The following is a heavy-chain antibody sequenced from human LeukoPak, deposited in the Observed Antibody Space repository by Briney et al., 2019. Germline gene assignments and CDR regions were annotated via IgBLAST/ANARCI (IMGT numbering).Heavy chain of an antibody. CDR2: IIPIFGTA. V-gene: IGHV1-69*05. J-gene: IGHJ6*03. CDR3: ASVSASYYYYYYMDV. Sequence: GSSVKVPCKASGGTFSSYAISWVRQAPGQGLEWMGGIIPIFGTANYAQKFQGRVTITTDESTSTAYMELSSLRSEDTAVYYCASVSASYYYYYYMDVWGKGTMVTVSS. CDR1: GGTFSSYA.